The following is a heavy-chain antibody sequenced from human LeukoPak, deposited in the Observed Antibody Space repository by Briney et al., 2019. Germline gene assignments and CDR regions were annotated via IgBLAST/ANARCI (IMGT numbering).Heavy chain of an antibody. V-gene: IGHV3-20*04. J-gene: IGHJ4*02. CDR2: IDWNGSST. Sequence: GGSLRLSCAASGFTFDDYGMSWVHQAPGKGLEWVSSIDWNGSSTGYADSVKGRFTISRDDAKNSLYLQMNSLRAEDTALYYCARDADYYFDQWGQGTLVTVSS. CDR3: ARDADYYFDQ. CDR1: GFTFDDYG.